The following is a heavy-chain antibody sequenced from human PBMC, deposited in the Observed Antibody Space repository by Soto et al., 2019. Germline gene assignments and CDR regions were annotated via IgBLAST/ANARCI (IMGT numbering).Heavy chain of an antibody. Sequence: SETLSLTCTVSGGSIRSGAYYWNWIRQDPEKGLEWMGYIYYSGSTYNNPSLRSRMTISVDTSNNQFSLRLTSVTAADTAVYYCARIHDSSGSFDSWGQGTLVTVSS. D-gene: IGHD3-22*01. V-gene: IGHV4-31*03. J-gene: IGHJ4*02. CDR2: IYYSGST. CDR1: GGSIRSGAYY. CDR3: ARIHDSSGSFDS.